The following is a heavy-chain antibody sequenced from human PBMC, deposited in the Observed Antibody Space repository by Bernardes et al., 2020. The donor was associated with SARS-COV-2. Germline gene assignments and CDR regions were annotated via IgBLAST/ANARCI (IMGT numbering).Heavy chain of an antibody. V-gene: IGHV3-7*01. CDR2: IKQDGSEK. J-gene: IGHJ4*02. CDR3: GKGGWYPDY. CDR1: GFTFSSSW. D-gene: IGHD6-19*01. Sequence: VGSLRLSCAVSGFTFSSSWMSWARQTPAKGLEWVAYIKQDGSEKHYVDSVRGRFTISRDNAKNSLYLQMNSLRVDDTAIYYCGKGGWYPDYWGQGTLVTVSS.